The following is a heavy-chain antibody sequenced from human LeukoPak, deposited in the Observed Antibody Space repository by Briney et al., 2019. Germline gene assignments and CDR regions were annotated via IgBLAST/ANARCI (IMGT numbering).Heavy chain of an antibody. J-gene: IGHJ4*02. CDR3: ARDRKDGSHDY. Sequence: GGSLRLSCAASGFTFTTYAMSWVRQAPGKGLEWVSAISGSGGSTYYADSVKGRFTISRDNSKNTLYLQMNSLRAEDTAVYYCARDRKDGSHDYWGQGTLVTVSS. V-gene: IGHV3-23*01. D-gene: IGHD5-24*01. CDR1: GFTFTTYA. CDR2: ISGSGGST.